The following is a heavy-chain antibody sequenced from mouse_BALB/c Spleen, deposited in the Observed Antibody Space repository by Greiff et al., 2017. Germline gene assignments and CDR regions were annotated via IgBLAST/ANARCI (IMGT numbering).Heavy chain of an antibody. Sequence: EVQVVESGGGLVQPGGSLRLSCATSGFTFTDYYMSWVRQPPGKALEWLGFIRNKANGYTTEYSASVKGRFTISRDNSQSILYLQMNTLRAEDSATYYCARGIYYDYDGFAYWGQGTMVTVSA. CDR1: GFTFTDYY. V-gene: IGHV7-3*02. D-gene: IGHD2-4*01. J-gene: IGHJ3*01. CDR2: IRNKANGYTT. CDR3: ARGIYYDYDGFAY.